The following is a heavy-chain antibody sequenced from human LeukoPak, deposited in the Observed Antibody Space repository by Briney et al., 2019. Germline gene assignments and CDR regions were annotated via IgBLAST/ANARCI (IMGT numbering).Heavy chain of an antibody. V-gene: IGHV3-74*01. CDR2: INSDGSST. D-gene: IGHD6-13*01. J-gene: IGHJ3*02. CDR3: AIIIAAAAHQPNAFDI. Sequence: PGGSLRLSCAASGFTFSSYWMHWVRQAPGKGLVWVSRINSDGSSTSYADSVKGRFTISRDNAKNTLYLQMNSLRAEDTAVYYCAIIIAAAAHQPNAFDIWGQGTMVTVSS. CDR1: GFTFSSYW.